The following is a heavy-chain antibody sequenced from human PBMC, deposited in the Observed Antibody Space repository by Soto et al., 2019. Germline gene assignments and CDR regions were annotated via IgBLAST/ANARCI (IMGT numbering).Heavy chain of an antibody. CDR3: ARPLQTVDAFDI. CDR1: GFTVSSNY. Sequence: GGSLRLSCAASGFTVSSNYMSWVRQAPGKGLEWVSVIYSGGSTYYADSVKGRFTISRDNSKNTLYLQMNSLRAEDTAVYYCARPLQTVDAFDIWGQGTMVTVSS. D-gene: IGHD1-1*01. J-gene: IGHJ3*02. CDR2: IYSGGST. V-gene: IGHV3-53*01.